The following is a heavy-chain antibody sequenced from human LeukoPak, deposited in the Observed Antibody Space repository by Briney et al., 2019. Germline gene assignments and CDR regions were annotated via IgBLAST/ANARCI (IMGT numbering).Heavy chain of an antibody. J-gene: IGHJ4*02. V-gene: IGHV4-59*01. CDR2: IYYSGST. Sequence: SETLSLTCTVSGGSISSYYWNWIRQPPGKGLEWIGYIYYSGSTNYNPSLKSRVTISVDTSKNQFSLKLSSVTAADTAVYYCAREQGYYFDYWGRGTLVTVSS. CDR1: GGSISSYY. CDR3: AREQGYYFDY.